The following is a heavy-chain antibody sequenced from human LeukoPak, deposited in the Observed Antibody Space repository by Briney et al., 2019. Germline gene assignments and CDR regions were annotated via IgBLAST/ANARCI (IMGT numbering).Heavy chain of an antibody. Sequence: SETLSLTCTVSGGSISSSSYYWGWIRQPPGKGLEWIGSIYYSGSTYYNPSLKSRVTISVDTSKNQFSLKLSSVTAADTAVYYCATCRELWSWGNYYMDVWGKGTTVTVSS. CDR2: IYYSGST. J-gene: IGHJ6*03. CDR3: ATCRELWSWGNYYMDV. D-gene: IGHD2-21*01. CDR1: GGSISSSSYY. V-gene: IGHV4-39*07.